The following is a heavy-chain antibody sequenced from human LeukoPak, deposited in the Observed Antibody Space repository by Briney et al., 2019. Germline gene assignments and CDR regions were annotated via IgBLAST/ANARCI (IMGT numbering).Heavy chain of an antibody. CDR1: GFTFSSYW. V-gene: IGHV3-7*01. D-gene: IGHD1-26*01. CDR2: IKPDGSEE. CDR3: VRASRELLRDY. J-gene: IGHJ4*02. Sequence: GGSLRLSCAASGFTFSSYWMTWVRQAPGKGLEWVANIKPDGSEEYYVDSVKGRFTISRVNAKNSLYLQMNSLRAKDTAVYYCVRASRELLRDYWGQGTLVTVPS.